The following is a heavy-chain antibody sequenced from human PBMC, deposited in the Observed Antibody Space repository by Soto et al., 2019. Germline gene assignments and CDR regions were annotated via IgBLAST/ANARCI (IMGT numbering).Heavy chain of an antibody. D-gene: IGHD6-13*01. CDR1: GYTFSNFW. CDR3: GRSSRSRPYFDQ. CDR2: IYPGDHET. Sequence: GESLKSSCQCSGYTFSNFWVGWVRQLPGQGLEWMGLIYPGDHETRYSPSFHGKVTISAKKSINTAYLQWTSLEASDSAFYFCGRSSRSRPYFDQWGQGALATVSS. V-gene: IGHV5-51*01. J-gene: IGHJ4*02.